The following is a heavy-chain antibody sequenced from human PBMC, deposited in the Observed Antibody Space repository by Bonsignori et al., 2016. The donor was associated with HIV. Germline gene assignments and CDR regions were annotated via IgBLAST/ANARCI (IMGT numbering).Heavy chain of an antibody. CDR2: IYHSGST. CDR1: GYSISSGYY. Sequence: SETLSLTCAVSGYSISSGYYWGWIRQPPGKGLEWIGSIYHSGSTYYNPSLKSRVTISVDTSKNQFSLKLSSVTAADTAVYYCARVGYYDSSGYSDYWGQGTLVTVSS. CDR3: ARVGYYDSSGYSDY. J-gene: IGHJ4*02. D-gene: IGHD3-22*01. V-gene: IGHV4-38-2*01.